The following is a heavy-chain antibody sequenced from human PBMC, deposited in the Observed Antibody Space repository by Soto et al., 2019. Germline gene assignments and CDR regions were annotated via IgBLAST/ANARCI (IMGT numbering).Heavy chain of an antibody. CDR1: GGSFSGYY. Sequence: SETLSLTCAVYGGSFSGYYWSWIRQPPGKGLEWIGEINHSGSTNYNPSLKSRVTISVDTSKNQFSLKLSSVTAADTAVYYCARAEQLVSYYYYGMDVWGQGTTVTVSS. J-gene: IGHJ6*02. CDR3: ARAEQLVSYYYYGMDV. V-gene: IGHV4-34*01. D-gene: IGHD6-6*01. CDR2: INHSGST.